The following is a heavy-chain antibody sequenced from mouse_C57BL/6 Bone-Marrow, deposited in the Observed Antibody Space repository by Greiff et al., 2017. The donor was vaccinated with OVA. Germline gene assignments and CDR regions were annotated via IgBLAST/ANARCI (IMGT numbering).Heavy chain of an antibody. V-gene: IGHV3-6*01. D-gene: IGHD1-1*01. CDR1: GYSITSGYY. CDR3: AREYYGSYWYFDV. Sequence: EVQRVESGPGLVKPSQSLSLTCSVTGYSITSGYYWNWIRQFPGNKLEWMGYISYDGSNNYNPSLKNRISITRDTSKNQFFLKLNSVTTEDTATYYCAREYYGSYWYFDVWGTGTTVTVSS. CDR2: ISYDGSN. J-gene: IGHJ1*03.